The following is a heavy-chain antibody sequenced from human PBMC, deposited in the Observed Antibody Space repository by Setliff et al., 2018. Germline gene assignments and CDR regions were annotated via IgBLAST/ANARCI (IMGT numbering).Heavy chain of an antibody. CDR3: ARHPVSRIGVAVYYYYMDV. D-gene: IGHD3-3*01. J-gene: IGHJ6*03. V-gene: IGHV4-4*08. CDR1: GDSIRNYH. Sequence: PSETLSLTCTVSGDSIRNYHWSWFRQPPGSRLEWIGYIYTTGSTSYNPSLKSRVTMSVDTSKNQFSLKMRSVTAADTAVYYCARHPVSRIGVAVYYYYMDVWGKGTTVTVSS. CDR2: IYTTGST.